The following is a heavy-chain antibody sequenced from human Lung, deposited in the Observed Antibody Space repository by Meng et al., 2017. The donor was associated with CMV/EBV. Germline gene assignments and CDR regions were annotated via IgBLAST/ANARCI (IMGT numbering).Heavy chain of an antibody. Sequence: QGQLRESGPALVKPSETLSLTCAVSGDSLTNHNWWAWVRQPPGKGLEWIGEIPHRGSSAYNPSLKSRVSMSIDKSKNQFSLKLTSVTAADTAVYHCLRRSGGSVWGQGTLVTVSS. D-gene: IGHD3-10*01. CDR3: LRRSGGSV. CDR2: IPHRGSS. CDR1: GDSLTNHNW. V-gene: IGHV4-4*02. J-gene: IGHJ1*01.